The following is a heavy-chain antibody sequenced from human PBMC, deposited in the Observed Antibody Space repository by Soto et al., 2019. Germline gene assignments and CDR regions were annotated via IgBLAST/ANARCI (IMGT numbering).Heavy chain of an antibody. V-gene: IGHV4-38-2*02. D-gene: IGHD4-17*01. Sequence: PSETLSLTCAVSGYSISSGYYWGWIRQPPGKGLEWIGSIYHSGSTYYNPSLKSRVTISVDTSKNQFSLKLSSVTAADTAVYYCARDMRGDMTTVYFDYWGQGTLVTVSS. J-gene: IGHJ4*02. CDR2: IYHSGST. CDR3: ARDMRGDMTTVYFDY. CDR1: GYSISSGYY.